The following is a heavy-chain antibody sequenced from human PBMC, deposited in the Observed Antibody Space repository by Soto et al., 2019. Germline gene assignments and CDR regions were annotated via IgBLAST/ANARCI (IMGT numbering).Heavy chain of an antibody. CDR3: AKDLDSVAGTLVEY. CDR1: GFTFRNYG. CDR2: MSFDGRNK. Sequence: QVQLVESGGGVVQPGRSLRLSCAASGFTFRNYGMHWVRQAPGKGLEWVAVMSFDGRNKYYADSVKGRFTISRDNSXNTLYLEMNSLRGEDTAVYYCAKDLDSVAGTLVEYWGQGTLVTVSS. D-gene: IGHD6-19*01. V-gene: IGHV3-30*18. J-gene: IGHJ4*02.